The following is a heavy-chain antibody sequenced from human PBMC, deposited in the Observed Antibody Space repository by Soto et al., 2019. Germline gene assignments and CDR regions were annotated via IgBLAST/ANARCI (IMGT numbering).Heavy chain of an antibody. CDR3: VTRLIAASYPEFGT. D-gene: IGHD6-13*01. CDR2: ISGSGGST. CDR1: GFTFSSYA. V-gene: IGHV3-23*01. J-gene: IGHJ4*02. Sequence: GGSLRLSFAASGFTFSSYAMSWVRQAPGKGLEWVSAISGSGGSTYYADSVKGRFTISRDNSKNTLYLQMNSLRAEDTAVYYSVTRLIAASYPEFGTWGQATLVSFYS.